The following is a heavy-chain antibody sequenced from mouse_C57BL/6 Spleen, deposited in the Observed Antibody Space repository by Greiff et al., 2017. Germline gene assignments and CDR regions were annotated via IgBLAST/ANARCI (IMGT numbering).Heavy chain of an antibody. CDR1: GFTFSSYT. D-gene: IGHD2-4*01. CDR2: ISGGGGNT. Sequence: EVKLMESGGGLVKPGGSLKLSCAASGFTFSSYTMSWVRQTPEKRLEWVATISGGGGNTYYPDSVKGRFTISRDNAKTTLYLQMSSLRSEDTALYYCARQRGSDYAHYYAMDYWGQGTSVTVSS. CDR3: ARQRGSDYAHYYAMDY. V-gene: IGHV5-9*01. J-gene: IGHJ4*01.